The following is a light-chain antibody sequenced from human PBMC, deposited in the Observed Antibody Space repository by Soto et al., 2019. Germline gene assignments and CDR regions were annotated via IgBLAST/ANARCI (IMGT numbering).Light chain of an antibody. J-gene: IGKJ1*01. CDR1: QSVSSN. Sequence: EMVMTQSPAILSVSPGERATLSCRASQSVSSNLAWYQQKPGQAPRLLIYGASTRATGVPARFSGSGSGTEFTLTISSLQSEDFAVYHCQHYNSRPRTFGQGTKVESK. V-gene: IGKV3-15*01. CDR3: QHYNSRPRT. CDR2: GAS.